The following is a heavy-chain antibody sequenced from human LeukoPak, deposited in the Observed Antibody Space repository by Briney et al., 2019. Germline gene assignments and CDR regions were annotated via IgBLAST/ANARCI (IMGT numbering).Heavy chain of an antibody. V-gene: IGHV4-39*01. Sequence: PSETLSLTCTVSGGSISSSSYYWGWIRQPPGKGLEWIGRIYYSGSTYYNPSLKSRVTISVDTSKNQFSLKLSSVTAADTAVYYCARRCSGGSCYMRGYYYMDVWGKGTTVTVSS. CDR2: IYYSGST. CDR1: GGSISSSSYY. J-gene: IGHJ6*03. CDR3: ARRCSGGSCYMRGYYYMDV. D-gene: IGHD2-15*01.